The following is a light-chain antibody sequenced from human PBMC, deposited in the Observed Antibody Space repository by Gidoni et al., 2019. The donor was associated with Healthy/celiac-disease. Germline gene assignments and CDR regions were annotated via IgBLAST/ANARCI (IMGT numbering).Light chain of an antibody. V-gene: IGKV1-39*01. CDR2: AAS. CDR1: QSISSY. J-gene: IGKJ4*01. CDR3: QQSYSTPLLT. Sequence: DMQMTQSPSYLSASVGDRVTITCRASQSISSYLNWYQQKPGKAPKLLIYAASSLQSGVPSRFSGSGSGTDFTLTISSLQPEDFATYYCQQSYSTPLLTFGGGTKVEIK.